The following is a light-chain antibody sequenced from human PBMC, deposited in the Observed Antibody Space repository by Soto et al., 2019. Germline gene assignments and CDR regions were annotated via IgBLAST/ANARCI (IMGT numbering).Light chain of an antibody. Sequence: QSALTQPPSASGSLGQSVTISCTGTSSDIGSYDYVSWYQQHPGRAPKLIIFEVNKRPSGVPDRFSGSKSGNTASLIVSGLQPDDEAEYHCTSYTGDDFTFIFGTGTKVT. V-gene: IGLV2-8*01. J-gene: IGLJ1*01. CDR3: TSYTGDDFTFI. CDR1: SSDIGSYDY. CDR2: EVN.